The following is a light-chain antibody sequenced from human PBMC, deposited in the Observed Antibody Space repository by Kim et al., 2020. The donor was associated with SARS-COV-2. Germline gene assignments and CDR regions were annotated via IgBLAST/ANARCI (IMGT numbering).Light chain of an antibody. CDR2: GKN. V-gene: IGLV3-19*01. J-gene: IGLJ2*01. CDR1: SLRSYY. CDR3: NSRDSSGNHLVV. Sequence: SSELTQDPAVSVALGQTVRITCQGDSLRSYYASWYQQKPGQAPVLVISGKNNRPSGIPDRFSGSSSGNTASLTITGAQAEDEADYYCNSRDSSGNHLVVFGGGTQLTVL.